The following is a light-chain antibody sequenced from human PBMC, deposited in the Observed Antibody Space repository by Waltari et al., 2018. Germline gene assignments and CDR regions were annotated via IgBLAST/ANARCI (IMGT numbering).Light chain of an antibody. Sequence: EIVLTQSPPTLSLSPGDRPTLPRRASESISSQLAGYPQKPRQAPRIPISDTSKTTAGIQARLSGSRSETDVSLIISSLEADDCVVDYCQQRSQWPMYTFGQGTKLEIK. J-gene: IGKJ2*01. V-gene: IGKV3-11*01. CDR1: ESISSQ. CDR3: QQRSQWPMYT. CDR2: DTS.